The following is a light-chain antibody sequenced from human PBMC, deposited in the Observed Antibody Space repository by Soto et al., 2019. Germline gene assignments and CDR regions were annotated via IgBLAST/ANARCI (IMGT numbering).Light chain of an antibody. CDR2: ATS. Sequence: EIVLTQSPGTLSLSPGERATLSCRASQSVSRTYLAWFQQQPGQAPRLLIYATSNRATGIPDRFSGSGSGTDFTLIISRLEAEDFAMYYCPQYGDSVTFGGGTKVEIK. V-gene: IGKV3-20*01. CDR3: PQYGDSVT. CDR1: QSVSRTY. J-gene: IGKJ4*01.